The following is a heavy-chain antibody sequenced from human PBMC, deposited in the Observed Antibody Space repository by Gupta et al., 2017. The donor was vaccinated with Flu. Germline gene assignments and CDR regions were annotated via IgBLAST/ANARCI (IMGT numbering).Heavy chain of an antibody. Sequence: GQGLEWMGAIFPIFGTTSYAQNFQGRVTITADESMNTVYMELSSLRSEDTAVYYCATDPVQIESAWPYNWFDPWGQGTLVTVSS. J-gene: IGHJ5*02. D-gene: IGHD1-1*01. CDR3: ATDPVQIESAWPYNWFDP. V-gene: IGHV1-69*01. CDR2: IFPIFGTT.